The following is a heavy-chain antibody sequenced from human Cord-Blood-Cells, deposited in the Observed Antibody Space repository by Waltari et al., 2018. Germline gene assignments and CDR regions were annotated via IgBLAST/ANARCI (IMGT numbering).Heavy chain of an antibody. CDR2: MSAYNGNT. V-gene: IGHV1-18*01. D-gene: IGHD1-26*01. CDR1: GYTFTSYG. CDR3: AGGPWIVGATNPDTEADP. Sequence: VQLVQSGAGVKKPGASVKVSCKASGYTFTSYGISWVRQAPGQGLEGLGRMSAYNGNTNDERKLQGRGAMTTDPSQSTAYMELRSLRADRTAVYYCAGGPWIVGATNPDTEADPWGQGTLVTVSS. J-gene: IGHJ5*02.